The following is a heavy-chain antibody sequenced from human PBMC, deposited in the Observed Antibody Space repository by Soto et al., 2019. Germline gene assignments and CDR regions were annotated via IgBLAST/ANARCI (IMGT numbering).Heavy chain of an antibody. V-gene: IGHV4-4*07. D-gene: IGHD3-10*01. CDR1: GGSISSYY. CDR3: ARDLKFGQADY. CDR2: IYTSGST. J-gene: IGHJ4*02. Sequence: PSETLSLTCTVSGGSISSYYWTWIRQPSGKGLEWIGRIYTSGSTNYNPSLKSRVTMSVDTSKNQFSLKLSSVTVADTAVYYCARDLKFGQADYWGQGSQVTAPQ.